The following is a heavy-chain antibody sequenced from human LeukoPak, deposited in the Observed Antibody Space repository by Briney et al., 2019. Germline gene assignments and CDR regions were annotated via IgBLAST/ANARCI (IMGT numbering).Heavy chain of an antibody. CDR2: INPNSGGT. CDR1: GYTFTGYY. J-gene: IGHJ4*02. CDR3: ARVDSVARGDY. Sequence: EASVKVSCKASGYTFTGYYMHWVRQAPGQGLGWMGWINPNSGGTNYAQKFQGRVTMTRDTSISTAYMELSRLRSDDTAVYYCARVDSVARGDYWGQGTLVTVSS. D-gene: IGHD2-15*01. V-gene: IGHV1-2*02.